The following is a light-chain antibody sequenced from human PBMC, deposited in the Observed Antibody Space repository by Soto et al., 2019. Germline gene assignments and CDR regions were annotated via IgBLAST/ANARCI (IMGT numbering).Light chain of an antibody. V-gene: IGKV1-5*01. J-gene: IGKJ1*01. CDR1: QSISSW. CDR3: QQYSSYST. CDR2: DAS. Sequence: DIQMTQSPSTLSASAGDRVTITCRASQSISSWLAWYQQKPGKAPNLLIYDASSLQSGVPSRFSGSGSGTEFSLTISSLQPDDFATYYCQQYSSYSTFGQGTRWIT.